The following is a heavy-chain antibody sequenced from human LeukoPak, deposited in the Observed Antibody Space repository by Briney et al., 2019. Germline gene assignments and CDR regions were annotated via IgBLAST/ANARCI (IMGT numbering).Heavy chain of an antibody. V-gene: IGHV5-51*01. D-gene: IGHD1-7*01. CDR1: GNSFTTYW. Sequence: RGESLKISCKASGNSFTTYWIGWVRQMPGKGLEWMGIIYLGDSDTTYSPSFQGQVTISADKSISTAYLQWSSLKASDTAMHYCARHLTGTAGGYGLDVWGQGTTVTVSS. J-gene: IGHJ6*02. CDR3: ARHLTGTAGGYGLDV. CDR2: IYLGDSDT.